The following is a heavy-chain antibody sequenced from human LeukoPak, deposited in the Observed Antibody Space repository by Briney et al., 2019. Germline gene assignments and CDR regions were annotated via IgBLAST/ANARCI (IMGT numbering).Heavy chain of an antibody. D-gene: IGHD6-13*01. J-gene: IGHJ4*02. V-gene: IGHV4-59*01. CDR2: IYYSGST. Sequence: PSETLSLTCTVSGCSISSYYWSWIRQPPGKGLEWIGYIYYSGSTNYNPSLKSRVTISVDTSKNQFSLKLSSVTAADTAVYYCARDGGGSSWYFGYWGQGTLVTVSS. CDR3: ARDGGGSSWYFGY. CDR1: GCSISSYY.